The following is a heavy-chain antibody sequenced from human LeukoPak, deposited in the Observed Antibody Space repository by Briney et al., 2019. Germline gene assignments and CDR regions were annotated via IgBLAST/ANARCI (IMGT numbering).Heavy chain of an antibody. J-gene: IGHJ3*02. Sequence: ASVKVSCKASGYTFTSYGISWVRQAPGQGLEWMGWISAYNGNTNYAQKFQGRVTMTRDTSISTAYMELSRLRSDDTAVYYRARESITGTTYAFDIWGQGTMVTVSS. CDR2: ISAYNGNT. CDR1: GYTFTSYG. D-gene: IGHD1-7*01. CDR3: ARESITGTTYAFDI. V-gene: IGHV1-18*01.